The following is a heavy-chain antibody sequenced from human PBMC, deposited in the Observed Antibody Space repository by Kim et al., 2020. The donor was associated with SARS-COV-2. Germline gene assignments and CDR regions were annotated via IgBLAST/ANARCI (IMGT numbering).Heavy chain of an antibody. V-gene: IGHV4-31*03. Sequence: SETLSLTCSVSGDSMSDVTHFWTWIRQHQGKGLEWIGKIYFRGNTYYKSSLSSRVTMSIDSSRRHFSLTLTSVTAADTAVYYCARDVGRGSGFDP. CDR1: GDSMSDVTHF. CDR2: IYFRGNT. D-gene: IGHD6-25*01. CDR3: ARDVGRGSGFDP. J-gene: IGHJ5*02.